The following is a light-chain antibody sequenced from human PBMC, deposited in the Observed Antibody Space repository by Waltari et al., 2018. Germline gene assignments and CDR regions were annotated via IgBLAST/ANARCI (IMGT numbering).Light chain of an antibody. J-gene: IGKJ5*01. V-gene: IGKV4-1*01. CDR1: QSVLYSSNNKNY. CDR2: WAS. Sequence: DIVMTQSPYSLAVSLAERATINCKSSQSVLYSSNNKNYLDWYQQKPGQPPKLLIYWASTRESGVPDRVSGSGSGTDFTLTISSLQAEDVAVYYCQQYYSTPITFGQGTRLEIK. CDR3: QQYYSTPIT.